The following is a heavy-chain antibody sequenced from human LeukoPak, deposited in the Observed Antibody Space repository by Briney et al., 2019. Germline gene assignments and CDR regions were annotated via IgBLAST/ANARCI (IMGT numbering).Heavy chain of an antibody. Sequence: GGSLRLSCAASGFTFSSYSMNWVRQAPGKGLEWVSSISSSSSYIYYADSVKGRFTISRDNAKNSLYLQMNSLRAEDTAVYYCARDSGVSYYGSGSYRWGQGTLVTVSS. CDR1: GFTFSSYS. CDR2: ISSSSSYI. CDR3: ARDSGVSYYGSGSYR. D-gene: IGHD3-10*01. V-gene: IGHV3-21*01. J-gene: IGHJ4*02.